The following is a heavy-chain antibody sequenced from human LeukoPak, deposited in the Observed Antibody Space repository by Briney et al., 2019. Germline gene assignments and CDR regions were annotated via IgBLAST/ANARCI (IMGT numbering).Heavy chain of an antibody. D-gene: IGHD4-17*01. J-gene: IGHJ4*02. CDR1: GYSFTSYW. CDR2: IYPGDSDT. V-gene: IGHV5-51*01. Sequence: GESLKISCRGSGYSFTSYWIGWVRQMPGKGLEWMGIIYPGDSDTRYSPSFQGQVTISADKSISTAYLQWSSLKASDTAMYYCARRGPDYGDHNDYWGQGTLVTVSS. CDR3: ARRGPDYGDHNDY.